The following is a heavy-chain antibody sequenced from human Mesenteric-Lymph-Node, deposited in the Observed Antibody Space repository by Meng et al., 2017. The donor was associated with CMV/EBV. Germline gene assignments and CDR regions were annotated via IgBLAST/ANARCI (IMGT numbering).Heavy chain of an antibody. V-gene: IGHV4-4*02. CDR3: ARWMGGQRHYFDY. D-gene: IGHD5-12*01. J-gene: IGHJ4*02. CDR2: IYHTGSI. Sequence: AVSGGYISDASWWSWVRQPPGKGLEWVGEIYHTGSINYTPSLTSRVTVSVDKSKNHFSLTLTSVTVADTAVYYCARWMGGQRHYFDYWGQGALVTVSS. CDR1: GGYISDASW.